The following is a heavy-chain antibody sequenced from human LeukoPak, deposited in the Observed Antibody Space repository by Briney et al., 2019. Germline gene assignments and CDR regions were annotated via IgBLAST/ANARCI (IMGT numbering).Heavy chain of an antibody. CDR2: IYYSGST. Sequence: SETLSLTCTVSGGSISSYYWSWIRQPPGKGLEWIGYIYYSGSTNYNPSLKSRVTISVDTSKNQFSLKLSSVTAADTAVYYCARSAAAAMRVFDHWGQGTLVTVSS. CDR1: GGSISSYY. D-gene: IGHD6-13*01. V-gene: IGHV4-59*01. J-gene: IGHJ4*02. CDR3: ARSAAAAMRVFDH.